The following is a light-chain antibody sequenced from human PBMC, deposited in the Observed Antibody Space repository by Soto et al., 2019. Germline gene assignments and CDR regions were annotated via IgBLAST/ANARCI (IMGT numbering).Light chain of an antibody. CDR1: SSDIGGYNY. Sequence: QSALTQPRSVSGSPGQSVTISCTGTSSDIGGYNYVSWYPQHPGKAPKLMIYTVTKRPSGVPDRFSGSKSDNTASLTISGLQADDEADYYCCSYAGSSSYVFGTGTKVTVL. CDR3: CSYAGSSSYV. V-gene: IGLV2-11*01. CDR2: TVT. J-gene: IGLJ1*01.